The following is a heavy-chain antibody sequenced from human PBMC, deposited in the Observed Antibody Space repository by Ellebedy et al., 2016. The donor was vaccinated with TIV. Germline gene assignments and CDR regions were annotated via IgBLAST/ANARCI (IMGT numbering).Heavy chain of an antibody. CDR2: IYNSGNT. D-gene: IGHD1-26*01. CDR1: GGSISSSFFY. J-gene: IGHJ4*02. Sequence: MPSETLSLTCTVSGGSISSSFFYWGWIRQPPGKGLEWIGSIYNSGNTYHNPSLKSRVTISVDTSKNQFSLKLNSVTAADTAVYYCARQGVGASLYYFDFWGQGTLVTVSS. V-gene: IGHV4-39*01. CDR3: ARQGVGASLYYFDF.